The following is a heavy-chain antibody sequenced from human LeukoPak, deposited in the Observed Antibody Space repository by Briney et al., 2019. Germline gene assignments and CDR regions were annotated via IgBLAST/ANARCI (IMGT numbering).Heavy chain of an antibody. CDR3: AKDSTDGYNYDY. V-gene: IGHV3-30*18. CDR1: GFTFSSYG. CDR2: ISYDGSNK. J-gene: IGHJ4*02. D-gene: IGHD5-24*01. Sequence: GGSLRRSCAASGFTFSSYGMHWVRQAPGKGLEWVAVISYDGSNKYYADSVKGRFTISRDNSKNTLYLQMNSLRAEDTAVYYCAKDSTDGYNYDYWGQGTLVTVSS.